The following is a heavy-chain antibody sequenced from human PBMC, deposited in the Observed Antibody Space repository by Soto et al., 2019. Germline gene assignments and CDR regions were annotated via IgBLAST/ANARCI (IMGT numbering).Heavy chain of an antibody. D-gene: IGHD2-21*01. V-gene: IGHV3-7*03. CDR3: AREGLLFCLDY. Sequence: PGGSLRLSCAVSGFTFSSDWMSWVRQAPGKGLEWVANIKEDGSEKYYVDSVKGRFTISRDNAKNSLYLQMNSLRAEDTAVYYCAREGLLFCLDYWGQGTLVTVSS. CDR2: IKEDGSEK. CDR1: GFTFSSDW. J-gene: IGHJ4*02.